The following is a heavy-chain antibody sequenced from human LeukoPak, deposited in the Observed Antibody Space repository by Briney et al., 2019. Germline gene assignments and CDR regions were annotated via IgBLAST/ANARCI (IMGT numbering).Heavy chain of an antibody. CDR3: ARHADSSGYYFFDF. CDR2: MYHRGST. D-gene: IGHD3-22*01. CDR1: GGSISSSNFY. Sequence: PSDTLSLTCTVSGGSISSSNFYWGWIRQPPGKGLEWIGSMYHRGSTYYNPSLKSRVTISVDTSKIQFSLNLSSVTAADTAVYYCARHADSSGYYFFDFWGQGTLVTVSS. J-gene: IGHJ4*02. V-gene: IGHV4-39*01.